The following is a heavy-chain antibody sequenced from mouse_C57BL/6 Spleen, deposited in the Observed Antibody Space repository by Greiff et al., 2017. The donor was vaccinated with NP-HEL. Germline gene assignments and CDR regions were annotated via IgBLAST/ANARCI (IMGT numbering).Heavy chain of an antibody. D-gene: IGHD2-4*01. CDR1: GFSLTSYG. V-gene: IGHV2-6*03. CDR2: IWSDGST. J-gene: IGHJ1*03. CDR3: ARSSYDYDWYFDV. Sequence: VKVVESGPGLVAPSQSLSITCTVSGFSLTSYGVHWVRQPPGKGLEWLVVIWSDGSTTYNSALKSRLSISKDNSKSQVFLKMNSLQTDDTAMYYCARSSYDYDWYFDVWGTGTTVTVSS.